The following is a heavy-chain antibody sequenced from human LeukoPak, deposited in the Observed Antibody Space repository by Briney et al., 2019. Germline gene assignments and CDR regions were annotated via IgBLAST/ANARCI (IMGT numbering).Heavy chain of an antibody. CDR2: IYYSGST. V-gene: IGHV4-61*01. CDR3: ARDQLLWFGESYYYYGMDV. Sequence: SETLSLTCTVSRGSVSSGSYYWSWIRQPPGKGLEWIGYIYYSGSTNYNPSLKSRVTISVDTSKNQFSLKLSSVTAADTAVYYCARDQLLWFGESYYYYGMDVWGQGTTVTVSS. D-gene: IGHD3-10*01. J-gene: IGHJ6*02. CDR1: RGSVSSGSYY.